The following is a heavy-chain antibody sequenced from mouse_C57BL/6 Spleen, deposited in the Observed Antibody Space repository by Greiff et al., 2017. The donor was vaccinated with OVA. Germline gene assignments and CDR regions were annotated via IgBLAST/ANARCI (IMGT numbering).Heavy chain of an antibody. D-gene: IGHD1-1*01. V-gene: IGHV1-64*01. J-gene: IGHJ2*01. CDR1: GYTFTSYW. CDR2: IHPNSGST. CDR3: ARAYGSREDY. Sequence: VQLQQSGAELVKPGASVKLSCKASGYTFTSYWMHWVKQRPGQGLEWIGMIHPNSGSTNYNEKFKSKATLTVDKSSSTAYMQLSSLTSEDSAVYYCARAYGSREDYWGQGTTLTVSS.